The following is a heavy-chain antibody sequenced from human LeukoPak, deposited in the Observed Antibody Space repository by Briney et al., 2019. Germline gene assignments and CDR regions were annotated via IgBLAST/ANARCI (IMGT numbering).Heavy chain of an antibody. J-gene: IGHJ3*02. CDR3: ARGDSLSFLDAFDM. V-gene: IGHV1-24*01. Sequence: ASVKVSCQVSGYILSEISMHWVRQVPGKGLEWMGGFDPEGGKTVYAEKFQGRVSMTEDTSTDTAYMELRSLRSEDTAVYYCARGDSLSFLDAFDMWGQGTVVTVSS. D-gene: IGHD6-13*01. CDR2: FDPEGGKT. CDR1: GYILSEIS.